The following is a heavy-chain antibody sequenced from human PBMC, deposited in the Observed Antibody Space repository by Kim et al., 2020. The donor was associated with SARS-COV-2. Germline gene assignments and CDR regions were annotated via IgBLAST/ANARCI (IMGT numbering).Heavy chain of an antibody. D-gene: IGHD3-22*01. V-gene: IGHV4-39*01. J-gene: IGHJ3*02. CDR3: ARRHYYDSSGYYTPGAFDI. Sequence: PSLKSRVTISVDTSKNQFSLKLSSVTAADTAMYYCARRHYYDSSGYYTPGAFDIWGQGTMVTVSS.